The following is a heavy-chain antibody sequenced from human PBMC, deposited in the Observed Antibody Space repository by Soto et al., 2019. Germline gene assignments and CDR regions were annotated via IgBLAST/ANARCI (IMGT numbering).Heavy chain of an antibody. V-gene: IGHV5-51*01. D-gene: IGHD3-10*01. CDR3: ARHRGVASYYYYMDV. CDR1: GYSFSSYW. Sequence: PGESLKISCKGSGYSFSSYWIGWVRQMPGKGLGWMGIIYPGDSNTRYSPSFQGQVTISADKSISTAYLQWSSLKASDTAMYYCARHRGVASYYYYMDVWGKGTTVTVSS. J-gene: IGHJ6*03. CDR2: IYPGDSNT.